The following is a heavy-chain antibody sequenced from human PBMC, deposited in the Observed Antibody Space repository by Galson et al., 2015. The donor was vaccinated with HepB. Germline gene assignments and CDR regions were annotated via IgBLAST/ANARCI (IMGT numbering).Heavy chain of an antibody. J-gene: IGHJ4*02. V-gene: IGHV3-30*18. D-gene: IGHD2-2*01. Sequence: SLRLSCAASGFTFSSYGMHWVRQAPGKGLEWVAVISYDGSNKYYADSVKGRFTISRDNSKNTLYLQMNSLGAEDTAVYYCAKDGCSSTSCYFDYWGQGTLVTVSS. CDR1: GFTFSSYG. CDR3: AKDGCSSTSCYFDY. CDR2: ISYDGSNK.